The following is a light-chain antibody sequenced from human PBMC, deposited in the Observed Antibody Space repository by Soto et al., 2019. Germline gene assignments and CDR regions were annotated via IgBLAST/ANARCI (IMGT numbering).Light chain of an antibody. CDR3: QQYNNWPPNT. CDR2: CAS. CDR1: QRVLYSSNNKNY. Sequence: VVTPAADSLTVPLGAPATINCKASQRVLYSSNNKNYLAWYQQKPGQPPKLLIYCASTRESGIPDRFSGSGSGTDFTLTIISLQSEDFAVYYCQQYNNWPPNTFGQGTRLEIK. J-gene: IGKJ5*01. V-gene: IGKV4-1*01.